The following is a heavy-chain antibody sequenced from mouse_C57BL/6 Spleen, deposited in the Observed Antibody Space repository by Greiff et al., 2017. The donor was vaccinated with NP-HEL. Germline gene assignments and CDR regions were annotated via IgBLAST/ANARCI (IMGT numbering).Heavy chain of an antibody. CDR2: ISYDGSN. CDR3: ARDYYGYGEFAY. CDR1: GYSITSGYY. D-gene: IGHD2-2*01. V-gene: IGHV3-6*01. Sequence: EVKLMESGPGLVKPSQSLSLTCSVTGYSITSGYYWNWIRQFPGNKLEWMGYISYDGSNNYNPSLKNRISITRDTSKNQFFLKLNSVTTEDTATYYCARDYYGYGEFAYWGQGTLVTVSA. J-gene: IGHJ3*01.